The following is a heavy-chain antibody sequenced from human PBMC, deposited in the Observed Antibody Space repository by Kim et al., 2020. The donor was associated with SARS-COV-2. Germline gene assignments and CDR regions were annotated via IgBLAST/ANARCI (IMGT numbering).Heavy chain of an antibody. D-gene: IGHD2-2*01. CDR1: GFTFSSYA. CDR2: ISYDGSNK. CDR3: ARAAIVVVPAATVYYYYG. Sequence: GGSLRLSCAASGFTFSSYAMHWVRQAPGKGLEWVAVISYDGSNKYYADSVKSRFTISRDNSKNTLYLQMNSLRAEDTAVYYCARAAIVVVPAATVYYYYG. J-gene: IGHJ6*01. V-gene: IGHV3-30*04.